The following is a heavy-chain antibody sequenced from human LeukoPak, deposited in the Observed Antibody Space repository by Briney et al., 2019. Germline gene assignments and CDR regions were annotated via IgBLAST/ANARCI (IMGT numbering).Heavy chain of an antibody. V-gene: IGHV4-61*02. CDR3: ARRAVVASSEWFDP. Sequence: PSQTLSLTCTVSGGSISSGSYYWSWIRQPAGKGLEWIGRIYTSGSTNYNPSLKSRVTISVDTSKNQFSLKLSSVTAADTAVYYCARRAVVASSEWFDPWGQGTLVTVSS. CDR1: GGSISSGSYY. J-gene: IGHJ5*02. CDR2: IYTSGST. D-gene: IGHD3-22*01.